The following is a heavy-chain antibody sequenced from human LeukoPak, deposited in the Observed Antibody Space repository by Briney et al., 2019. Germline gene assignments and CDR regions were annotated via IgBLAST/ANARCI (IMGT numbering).Heavy chain of an antibody. J-gene: IGHJ4*02. V-gene: IGHV4-59*01. Sequence: SETLSLTCTVSGGSLSSYYWSWIRHPPGKGLEWIGYIYYSGSTNYSPSLKSRVTISVDTSKNKFSLKLSSVTAAYTAVYYCAICIAAAWHQFDYWGQGTLVTVSS. CDR1: GGSLSSYY. D-gene: IGHD6-13*01. CDR2: IYYSGST. CDR3: AICIAAAWHQFDY.